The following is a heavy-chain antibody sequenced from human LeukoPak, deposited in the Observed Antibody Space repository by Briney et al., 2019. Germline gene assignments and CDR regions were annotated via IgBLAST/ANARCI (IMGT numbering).Heavy chain of an antibody. CDR1: GFTFSSYG. D-gene: IGHD6-6*01. CDR3: ARVTSIALDY. V-gene: IGHV3-30*03. Sequence: PGRSLRLSCAASGFTFSSYGMHWVRQAPGKGLEWVAVISYDGSNKYYADSVKGRFTISRDNSKNTLYLQMNSLRAEDTAVYYCARVTSIALDYWGQGTLVTVSS. J-gene: IGHJ4*02. CDR2: ISYDGSNK.